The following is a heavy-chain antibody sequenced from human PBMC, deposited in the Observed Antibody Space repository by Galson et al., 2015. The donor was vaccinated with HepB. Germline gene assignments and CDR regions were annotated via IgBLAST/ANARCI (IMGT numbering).Heavy chain of an antibody. V-gene: IGHV2-70*01. CDR3: ARYLWFGAGGSYYGMDV. CDR1: GFSLSTSGMC. J-gene: IGHJ6*02. Sequence: PALVKPTQTLTLTCTFSGFSLSTSGMCVSWIRQPPGKALEWLALIDWDDDKYYSTSLKTRLTISKDTSKNQVVLTMTNMDPVDTATYYCARYLWFGAGGSYYGMDVWGQGTTVTVSS. D-gene: IGHD3-10*01. CDR2: IDWDDDK.